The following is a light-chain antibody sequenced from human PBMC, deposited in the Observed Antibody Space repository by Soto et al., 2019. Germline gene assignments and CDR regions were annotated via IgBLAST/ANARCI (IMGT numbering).Light chain of an antibody. Sequence: DIQLTQSPVSLSASVGERVTITCRASQSISSWLAWYQQKSGKAPNLLIYKASNLQTGVPSRFSDSGSGTEFTLTISGLQTEDFATYYCQHYHSYPWTFGQGTKVE. V-gene: IGKV1-5*03. CDR3: QHYHSYPWT. CDR2: KAS. J-gene: IGKJ1*01. CDR1: QSISSW.